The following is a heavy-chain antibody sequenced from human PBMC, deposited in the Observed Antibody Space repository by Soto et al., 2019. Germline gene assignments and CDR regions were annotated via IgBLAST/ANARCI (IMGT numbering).Heavy chain of an antibody. CDR2: INQDGSDQ. D-gene: IGHD2-8*01. V-gene: IGHV3-7*01. CDR3: ATSMRHTLNP. CDR1: GFTFSSHW. J-gene: IGHJ5*02. Sequence: EVQVVESGGGLVRPGGSLRLSCAASGFTFSSHWMTWVRQVPGKGLEWVANINQDGSDQYYVDSVKGRFTISRDNAKNSLCLHMNSLRVEDTAVYYCATSMRHTLNPWGQGTLVTVSS.